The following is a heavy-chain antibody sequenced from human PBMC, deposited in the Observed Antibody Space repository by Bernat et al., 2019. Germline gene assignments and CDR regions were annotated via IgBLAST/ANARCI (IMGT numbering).Heavy chain of an antibody. D-gene: IGHD4-17*01. CDR2: IKSKTDGGTT. CDR3: TTEDYGYAFDI. Sequence: EVQLVESGGGLVKPGGSLRLSCAASGFTFSNAWMSWVRQAPGKGLEWVGRIKSKTDGGTTDYAAPVKGRFTISRDDSKNTLYLQMNSLKTEDTAMYYCTTEDYGYAFDIWGQGTMVTVSS. V-gene: IGHV3-15*01. J-gene: IGHJ3*02. CDR1: GFTFSNAW.